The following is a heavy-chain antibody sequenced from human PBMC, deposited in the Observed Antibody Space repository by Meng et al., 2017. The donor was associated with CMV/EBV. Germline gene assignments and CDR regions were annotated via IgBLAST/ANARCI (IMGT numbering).Heavy chain of an antibody. V-gene: IGHV3-21*01. J-gene: IGHJ4*02. D-gene: IGHD3-22*01. CDR2: ISSSSSYI. CDR3: ARDLAPQSDYYDSSGYYYLPKGFDY. Sequence: WVGQAQGKGMEWLSSISSSSSYIYHADSMKGRFAISRDNAKNSLYLQMNSLRAEDTAVYYCARDLAPQSDYYDSSGYYYLPKGFDYWGQGTLVTVSS.